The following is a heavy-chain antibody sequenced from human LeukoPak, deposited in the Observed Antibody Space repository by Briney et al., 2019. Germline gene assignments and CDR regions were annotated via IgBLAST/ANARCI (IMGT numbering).Heavy chain of an antibody. V-gene: IGHV3-30*02. J-gene: IGHJ4*02. Sequence: GGSLRLSCVASGFSFSSYGMHWVRQAPGKGLEWVAVIWSDGRKTYYADSVKGRFTISRDNSKNTLYLQMNSLRTEDTAVYYCAKRYTSGWEFDYWGQGTLVTASS. D-gene: IGHD6-19*01. CDR3: AKRYTSGWEFDY. CDR2: IWSDGRKT. CDR1: GFSFSSYG.